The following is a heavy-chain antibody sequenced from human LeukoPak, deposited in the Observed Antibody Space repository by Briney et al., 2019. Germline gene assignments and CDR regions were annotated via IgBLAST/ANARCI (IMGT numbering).Heavy chain of an antibody. V-gene: IGHV4-39*01. Sequence: SETLSLTCTVSGGSISSSSYYWGWIRQPPGKGLEWIGSIYYSGSTYYNPSLKSRVTISVDTSKNQFSLKLSSVTAADTAVYYCAGSYCSGGSCYSRFAFDIWGQGTIVPVSS. CDR1: GGSISSSSYY. J-gene: IGHJ3*02. CDR2: IYYSGST. D-gene: IGHD2-15*01. CDR3: AGSYCSGGSCYSRFAFDI.